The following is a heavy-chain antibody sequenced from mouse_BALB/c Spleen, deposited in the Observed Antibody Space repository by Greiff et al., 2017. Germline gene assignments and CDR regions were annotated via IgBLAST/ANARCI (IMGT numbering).Heavy chain of an antibody. D-gene: IGHD2-1*01. CDR3: AREGYGKGTWFAY. CDR2: ISSGSSTI. V-gene: IGHV5-17*02. Sequence: EVKLMESGGGLVQPGGSRKLSCAASGFTFSSFGMHWVRQAPEKGLEWVAYISSGSSTIYYADTVKGRFTISRDNPKNTLFLQMTSLRSEDTAMYYCAREGYGKGTWFAYWGQGTLVTVSA. J-gene: IGHJ3*01. CDR1: GFTFSSFG.